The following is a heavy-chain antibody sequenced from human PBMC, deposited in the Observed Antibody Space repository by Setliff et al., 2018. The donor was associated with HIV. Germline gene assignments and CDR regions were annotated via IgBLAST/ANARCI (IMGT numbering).Heavy chain of an antibody. CDR1: GGSFSAYY. J-gene: IGHJ6*02. V-gene: IGHV4-34*01. Sequence: PSETLSLTCAVYGGSFSAYYWSWIRQSPEMGLEWIAEISHTGSTKYNPSLGSRVTISLATSKNQFSLRLSSVTAADTAVYYCARDGSRTTGATGYYYGLDVWGQGTTVTVS. CDR3: ARDGSRTTGATGYYYGLDV. D-gene: IGHD1-1*01. CDR2: ISHTGST.